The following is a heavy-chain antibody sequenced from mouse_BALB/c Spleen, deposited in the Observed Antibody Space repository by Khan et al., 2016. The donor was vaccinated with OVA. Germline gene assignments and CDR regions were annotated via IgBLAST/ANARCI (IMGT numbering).Heavy chain of an antibody. D-gene: IGHD1-1*01. CDR3: ARHGTSSWFAY. CDR1: GYSFTTYY. CDR2: IDPFNGST. V-gene: IGHV1S135*01. J-gene: IGHJ3*01. Sequence: MQLEESGPELMKPGASVKISCKASGYSFTTYYIHWVKQSHGKSLEWIGYIDPFNGSTTYNQKFKGKATLTVDKSSSTAYMHRSSLTSEDSAVYYCARHGTSSWFAYWGQGTLVTVSA.